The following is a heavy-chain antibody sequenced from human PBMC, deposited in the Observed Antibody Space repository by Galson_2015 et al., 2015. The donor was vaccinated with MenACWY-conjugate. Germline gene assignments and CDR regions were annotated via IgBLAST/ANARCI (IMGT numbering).Heavy chain of an antibody. Sequence: SLRLSCAASGFTFNQYWMHWVRQAPGKGLVWVSRISPDGSVTNYADSVKGRLTLSRDNAKNTLYPQMNSLRGDDTAVYYCTRGNDGYGRFYPWGQGTLVTVSS. D-gene: IGHD5-24*01. CDR2: ISPDGSVT. V-gene: IGHV3-74*01. CDR1: GFTFNQYW. J-gene: IGHJ5*02. CDR3: TRGNDGYGRFYP.